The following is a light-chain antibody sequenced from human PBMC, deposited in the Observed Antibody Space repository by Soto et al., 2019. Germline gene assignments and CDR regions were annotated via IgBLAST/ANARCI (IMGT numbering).Light chain of an antibody. Sequence: SYELTQPPSVSVSPGQTATITCSGDKFGEKYVSWYQQKPGQSPVLVIYQDTKRPSGIPERFSGSNSGNTATLTISGTQAMDEADYYCQAWDSSTAVFGGGTKLTVL. CDR3: QAWDSSTAV. CDR2: QDT. CDR1: KFGEKY. J-gene: IGLJ2*01. V-gene: IGLV3-1*01.